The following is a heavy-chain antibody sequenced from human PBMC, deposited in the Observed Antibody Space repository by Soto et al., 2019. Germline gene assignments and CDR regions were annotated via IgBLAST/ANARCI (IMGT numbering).Heavy chain of an antibody. CDR1: GGSLSSSSW. D-gene: IGHD4-17*01. J-gene: IGHJ4*02. CDR3: GHHGGDPYYHDF. Sequence: QVQLQESGPGLVNPSGTLSLTCAVSGGSLSSSSWWSWVRQPPGKALEWLGEIYYSGSTKYNPSLTSLVTISAVQSKKDFSLRLSSVTAAATAVYYCGHHGGDPYYHDFWGQGMLVTVSS. V-gene: IGHV4-4*02. CDR2: IYYSGST.